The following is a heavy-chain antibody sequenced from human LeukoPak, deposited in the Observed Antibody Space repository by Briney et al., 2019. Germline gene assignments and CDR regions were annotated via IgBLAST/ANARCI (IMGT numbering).Heavy chain of an antibody. J-gene: IGHJ4*02. Sequence: PSETLSLTCSVSGASVSSGSYYWTWIRQPPGKGLEWIGYIYYTGSTVYNPSLRSRLTISIDMSKNHFSLRLGSVTAADTAVYYCASQPDIAAASIDYWGQGTLVTVSS. D-gene: IGHD6-13*01. CDR2: IYYTGST. CDR3: ASQPDIAAASIDY. V-gene: IGHV4-61*03. CDR1: GASVSSGSYY.